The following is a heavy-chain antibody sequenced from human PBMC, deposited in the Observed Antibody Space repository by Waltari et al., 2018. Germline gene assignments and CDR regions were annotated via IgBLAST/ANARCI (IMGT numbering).Heavy chain of an antibody. D-gene: IGHD1-1*01. J-gene: IGHJ6*02. CDR1: GFTFSSFW. CDR2: ISTDASDT. CDR3: ARVSRRTYRSPVPGRHYYYGMDV. V-gene: IGHV3-74*03. Sequence: EEQLVESGGGLVQPGDSLSISCAASGFTFSSFWLNWVRQATGKWPLWVSRISTDASDTTYADSVKGRFTISRDNARNTLYLQMNRLRAEDTAVYFCARVSRRTYRSPVPGRHYYYGMDVWGQGTTVTVSS.